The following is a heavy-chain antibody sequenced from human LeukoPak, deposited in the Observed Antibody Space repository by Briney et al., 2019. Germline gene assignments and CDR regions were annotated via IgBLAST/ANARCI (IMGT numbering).Heavy chain of an antibody. CDR3: AKESGALGAPLYDY. CDR2: ISANGGGT. J-gene: IGHJ4*02. D-gene: IGHD4/OR15-4a*01. V-gene: IGHV3-23*01. CDR1: GFTFSSYW. Sequence: HPGGSLRLSCEASGFTFSSYWMSWVRQAPGEGLEWVSGISANGGGTYYADSVKGRFTISRDNSKNMLYLQMNSLRAEDTAVYYCAKESGALGAPLYDYWGQGTLVTGSS.